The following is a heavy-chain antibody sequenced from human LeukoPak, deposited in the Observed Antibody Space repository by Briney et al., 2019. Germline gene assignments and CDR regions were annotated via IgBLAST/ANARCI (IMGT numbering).Heavy chain of an antibody. J-gene: IGHJ6*03. CDR1: EFSVGSNY. CDR3: ARDGYSGYDWFYYYYMDV. Sequence: GGSLRLSCAASEFSVGSNYMTWVRQAPGKGLEWVSLIYSGGSTYYADSVKGRFTISRDNSKNTLYLQMNSLRAEDTAVYYCARDGYSGYDWFYYYYMDVWGKGTTVTVSS. V-gene: IGHV3-66*01. CDR2: IYSGGST. D-gene: IGHD5-12*01.